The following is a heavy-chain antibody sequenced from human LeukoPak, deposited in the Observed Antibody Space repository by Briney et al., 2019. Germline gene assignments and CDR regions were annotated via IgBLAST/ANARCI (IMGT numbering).Heavy chain of an antibody. CDR1: GFTVSSNY. V-gene: IGHV3-53*01. CDR2: IYSGGST. J-gene: IGHJ4*02. CDR3: ARAYSTSSPFDY. Sequence: GGSLRLSCAASGFTVSSNYMSWVRQAPGKGLEWVSVIYSGGSTYYADSVKGRFTISRDNSKNTLYLQMNSLRAEDTAVYYCARAYSTSSPFDYWGQGTLVTVSS. D-gene: IGHD6-6*01.